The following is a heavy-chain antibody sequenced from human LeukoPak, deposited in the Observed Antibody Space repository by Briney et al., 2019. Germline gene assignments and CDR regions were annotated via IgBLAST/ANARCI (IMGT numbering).Heavy chain of an antibody. D-gene: IGHD6-19*01. Sequence: ASVKVSCKTSGGTFNSYAISWVRQAPGQGLEWMGGITAIFRTTNYAQKFQGRVTITADESTSTAYMELSSLRSEDTAVYYCARDRLGQWPTQTKYYYYYGMDVWGQGTTVTVSS. J-gene: IGHJ6*02. CDR1: GGTFNSYA. CDR2: ITAIFRTT. V-gene: IGHV1-69*13. CDR3: ARDRLGQWPTQTKYYYYYGMDV.